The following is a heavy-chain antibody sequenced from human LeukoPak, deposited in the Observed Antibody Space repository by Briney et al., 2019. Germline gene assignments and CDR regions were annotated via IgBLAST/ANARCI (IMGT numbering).Heavy chain of an antibody. CDR2: IIPILGIA. D-gene: IGHD2-2*01. Sequence: SVKVSCKASGGTFSSYTISWVRQAPGQGLEWMGRIIPILGIANYAQKFQGRVTITADKSTSTAYMELSSLRSEDTAVYYCARVVPAAPDAYYYYYMDVWGKGTAVTVSS. CDR3: ARVVPAAPDAYYYYYMDV. CDR1: GGTFSSYT. J-gene: IGHJ6*03. V-gene: IGHV1-69*02.